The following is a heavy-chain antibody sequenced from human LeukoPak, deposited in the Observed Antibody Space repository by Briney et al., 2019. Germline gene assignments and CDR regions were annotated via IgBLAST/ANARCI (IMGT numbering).Heavy chain of an antibody. V-gene: IGHV3-7*03. Sequence: GSLRLSCVASGFTSSAFWMSWVRRPPGKGLEWVANIKKDGSEKEYVDSVKGRFSIFRDNSRSTLYLQMNSLRAEDTAVYYCAKGLRLGELSSGFDYWGQGTLVTVSS. CDR1: GFTSSAFW. D-gene: IGHD3-16*02. CDR3: AKGLRLGELSSGFDY. J-gene: IGHJ4*02. CDR2: IKKDGSEK.